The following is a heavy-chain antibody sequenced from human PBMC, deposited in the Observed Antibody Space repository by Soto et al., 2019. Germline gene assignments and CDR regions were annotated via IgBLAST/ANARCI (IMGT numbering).Heavy chain of an antibody. Sequence: SETLSLTCDVSGDTISTGGYTWAWIRQHPGKGLEWIGYIYYSGSTYYNPSLKSRVTISVDTSKNQFSLKLSSVTAADTAVYYCARAAIFYWFDPWGQGTLVTVSS. CDR1: GDTISTGGYT. J-gene: IGHJ5*02. V-gene: IGHV4-31*11. CDR3: ARAAIFYWFDP. CDR2: IYYSGST. D-gene: IGHD2-21*01.